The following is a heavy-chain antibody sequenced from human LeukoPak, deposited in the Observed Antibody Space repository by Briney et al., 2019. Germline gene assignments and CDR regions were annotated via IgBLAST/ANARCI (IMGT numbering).Heavy chain of an antibody. D-gene: IGHD3-9*01. CDR3: ARLRYFDWLLDPRDYYYYYMDV. V-gene: IGHV4-34*01. J-gene: IGHJ6*03. CDR2: INHSGST. Sequence: SETLSLTCAVYGGSFSGYYWSWIRQPPGKGLEWIGEINHSGSTNYNPSLKSRVTISVDTSKDQFSLKLSSVTAADTAVYYCARLRYFDWLLDPRDYYYYYMDVWGKGTTVTVSS. CDR1: GGSFSGYY.